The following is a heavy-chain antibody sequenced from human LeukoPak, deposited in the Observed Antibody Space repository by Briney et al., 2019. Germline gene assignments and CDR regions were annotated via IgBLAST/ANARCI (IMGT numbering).Heavy chain of an antibody. CDR1: GFTFSDYY. CDR3: AKDPDYYGSGSVSSFFSDY. J-gene: IGHJ4*02. D-gene: IGHD3-10*01. CDR2: ISSSGSTI. Sequence: PGGSLRLSCAASGFTFSDYYMSWIRQAPGKGLEWVSYISSSGSTIYYADSVKGRFTISRDNAKNTLCLQMNSLRAEDTAVYYCAKDPDYYGSGSVSSFFSDYWGQGTLVTVSS. V-gene: IGHV3-11*01.